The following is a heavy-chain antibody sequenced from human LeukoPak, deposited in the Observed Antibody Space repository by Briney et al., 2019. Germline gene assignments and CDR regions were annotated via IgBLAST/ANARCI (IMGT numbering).Heavy chain of an antibody. V-gene: IGHV3-11*01. CDR2: ISSSGSTI. Sequence: PGVSLRLSCAASGFTFSDYYMSWIRQAPGKGLEGVSYISSSGSTIYYADSVKGLFTISRDNAKNSLYLQMNSLRAEDTAVYYCARTPGMATILFDYWGQGTLVTVSS. J-gene: IGHJ4*02. D-gene: IGHD5-24*01. CDR1: GFTFSDYY. CDR3: ARTPGMATILFDY.